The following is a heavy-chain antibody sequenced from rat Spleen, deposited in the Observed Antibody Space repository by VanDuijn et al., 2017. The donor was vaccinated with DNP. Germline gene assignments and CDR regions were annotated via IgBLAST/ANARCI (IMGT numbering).Heavy chain of an antibody. V-gene: IGHV5-7*01. Sequence: EVHLVETGGGLVQPGRSLKLSRAASGFTFSDYNMVWVRQAPKKGLEWVATIIYDGSSTYYRDSVKGRFTISRDNAKSTLYLQMDSLRSEDTATYYCTTLITIAAISWAMDGWGQGTSGTVSS. CDR1: GFTFSDYN. CDR2: IIYDGSST. J-gene: IGHJ4*01. CDR3: TTLITIAAISWAMDG. D-gene: IGHD1-2*01.